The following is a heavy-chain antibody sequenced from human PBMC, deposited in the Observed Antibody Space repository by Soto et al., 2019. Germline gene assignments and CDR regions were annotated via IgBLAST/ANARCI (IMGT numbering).Heavy chain of an antibody. CDR1: GYTFTSYA. CDR3: ARDSPPMVRGADLYYYSGMDV. J-gene: IGHJ6*02. CDR2: SNTDNGNT. Sequence: QVQLVQSGAEVKKPGASVKVSCKASGYTFTSYAMHWVRKAPGQRLEWRGWSNTDNGNTKYSQKLQGRVTINRQTPARTAYMERSSLRSEDTAGYYFARDSPPMVRGADLYYYSGMDVSGQGTTVTVSS. V-gene: IGHV1-3*04. D-gene: IGHD3-10*01.